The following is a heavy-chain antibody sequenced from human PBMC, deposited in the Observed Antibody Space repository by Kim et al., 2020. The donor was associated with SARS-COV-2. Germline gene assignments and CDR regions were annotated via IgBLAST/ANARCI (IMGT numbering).Heavy chain of an antibody. Sequence: NPSLKSRVTISVDKSKNQFSLKLSSVTAADTAVYYCASWAVAATGYYMDVWGKGTTVTVSS. CDR3: ASWAVAATGYYMDV. D-gene: IGHD2-15*01. V-gene: IGHV4-4*02. J-gene: IGHJ6*03.